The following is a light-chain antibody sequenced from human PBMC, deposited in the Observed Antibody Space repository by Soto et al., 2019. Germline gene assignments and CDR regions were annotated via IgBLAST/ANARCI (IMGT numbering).Light chain of an antibody. CDR3: QQYDNRPPFT. J-gene: IGKJ3*01. CDR2: DAS. CDR1: QDISNY. Sequence: DIQMTQSPSSLSASVGDRVTITCQASQDISNYLNWYQQKPGKAPKLLIYDASNLETGVPSRFSGSGSGTDFTSAISSLQPEDIATYYCQQYDNRPPFTFGPGTKGDIK. V-gene: IGKV1-33*01.